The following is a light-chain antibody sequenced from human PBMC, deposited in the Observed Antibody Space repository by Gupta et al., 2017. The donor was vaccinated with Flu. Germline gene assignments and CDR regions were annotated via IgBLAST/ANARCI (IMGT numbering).Light chain of an antibody. CDR2: VAS. CDR3: QQDYTRPFT. CDR1: PSVRSN. V-gene: IGKV3D-15*02. J-gene: IGKJ2*01. Sequence: PAHLPRPPAVMSGQSVLSSPSVRSNLAWYPQTPGQSPRLLIYVASPRAPGVPARFSGSGSGTEFTLTISSLQSEDFAVYYCQQDYTRPFTFGEGTKVEIK.